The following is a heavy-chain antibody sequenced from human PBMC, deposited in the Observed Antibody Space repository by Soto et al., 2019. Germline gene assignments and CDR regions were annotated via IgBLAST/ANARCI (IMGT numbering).Heavy chain of an antibody. V-gene: IGHV4-39*01. CDR2: IYYSGST. Sequence: PSETLSLTCTVSGGSISSSSYYWGWIRQPPGKGLEWIGSIYYSGSTYYNPSLKSRVTISVDTSKNQFSLKLGSVTAADTAVYYCARSPHIQLWSYPSDYWGQGTLVTVS. D-gene: IGHD5-18*01. CDR3: ARSPHIQLWSYPSDY. CDR1: GGSISSSSYY. J-gene: IGHJ4*02.